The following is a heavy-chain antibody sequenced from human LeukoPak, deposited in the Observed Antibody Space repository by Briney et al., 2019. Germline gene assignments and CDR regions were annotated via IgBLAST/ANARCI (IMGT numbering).Heavy chain of an antibody. CDR1: GGSISSGSYY. D-gene: IGHD6-19*01. CDR2: IYTSGST. V-gene: IGHV4-61*02. Sequence: SQTLSLTCTVSGGSISSGSYYWSWIRQPAGKGLEWIGRIYTSGSTNYNPSLKSRVTISVDTSKNQFSLKLSSVTAADTAVYYCARHRSIGSYIYAMDVWGQGTTVTVSS. CDR3: ARHRSIGSYIYAMDV. J-gene: IGHJ6*02.